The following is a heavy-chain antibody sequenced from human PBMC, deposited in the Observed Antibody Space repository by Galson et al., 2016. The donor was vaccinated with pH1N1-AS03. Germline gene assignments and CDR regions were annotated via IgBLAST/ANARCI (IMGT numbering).Heavy chain of an antibody. V-gene: IGHV5-51*01. J-gene: IGHJ4*02. D-gene: IGHD5-24*01. CDR1: GYIFTSYW. CDR2: IYPGDSDT. Sequence: QSGAEVKKPGESLKISCKTSGYIFTSYWVAWVRHMPGKGLEWMGIIYPGDSDTRYSPSFQGQVTISADRSITTAYLQWSSLMASDTASYYGARQVRDGYNDYFDYWGQGILVTVSS. CDR3: ARQVRDGYNDYFDY.